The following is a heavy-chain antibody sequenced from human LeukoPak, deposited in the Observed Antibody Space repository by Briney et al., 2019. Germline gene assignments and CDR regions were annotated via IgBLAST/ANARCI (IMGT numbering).Heavy chain of an antibody. J-gene: IGHJ4*02. D-gene: IGHD2-15*01. Sequence: PPETLSLTCAVYGGSFSGYYWSWIRQPPGKGLEWIGEINHSGSTNYNPSLKSRVTISVDTSKNQFSLKLSSVTAADTAVYYCARRECSGGSCYGKNFDYWGQGTLVTVSS. CDR2: INHSGST. CDR1: GGSFSGYY. CDR3: ARRECSGGSCYGKNFDY. V-gene: IGHV4-34*01.